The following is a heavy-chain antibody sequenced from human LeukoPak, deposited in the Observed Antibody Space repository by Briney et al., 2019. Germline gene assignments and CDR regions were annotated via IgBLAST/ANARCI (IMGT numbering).Heavy chain of an antibody. Sequence: GGSLRLSCAASGFTFSDAWMSWVRQAPGKGLEWVGRVKSKTDGGTTDYAAPVKGRFTISRDDSKTTVYVQMNSLRTKDTAVYYCATLRRGYWGQGTLVTVSS. CDR2: VKSKTDGGTT. J-gene: IGHJ4*02. CDR1: GFTFSDAW. CDR3: ATLRRGY. V-gene: IGHV3-15*01.